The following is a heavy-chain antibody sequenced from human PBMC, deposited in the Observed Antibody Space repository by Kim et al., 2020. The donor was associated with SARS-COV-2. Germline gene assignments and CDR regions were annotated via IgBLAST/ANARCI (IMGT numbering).Heavy chain of an antibody. D-gene: IGHD1-26*01. Sequence: SETLSLTCTVSGGSISSSSYYWGWIRQPPGKGLEWIGSIYYSGSTYYNPSLKSRVTISVDTSKNQFSLKLSSVTAADTAVYYCAGDRVGATSGGMDVWGQGTTVTVSS. CDR1: GGSISSSSYY. CDR3: AGDRVGATSGGMDV. J-gene: IGHJ6*02. V-gene: IGHV4-39*07. CDR2: IYYSGST.